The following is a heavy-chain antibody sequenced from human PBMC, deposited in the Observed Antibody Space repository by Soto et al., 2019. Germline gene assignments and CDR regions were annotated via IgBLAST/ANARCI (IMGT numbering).Heavy chain of an antibody. CDR2: IIPIFGTA. V-gene: IGHV1-69*13. CDR1: GGTFSSYA. J-gene: IGHJ4*02. D-gene: IGHD3-22*01. CDR3: ARGDSYYYDSSGYSY. Sequence: GASVKVSCKASGGTFSSYAISWVRQAPGQGLGWMGGIIPIFGTANYAQKFQGRVTITADESTSTAYMELSSLRSEDTAVYYCARGDSYYYDSSGYSYWGQGTLVTVSS.